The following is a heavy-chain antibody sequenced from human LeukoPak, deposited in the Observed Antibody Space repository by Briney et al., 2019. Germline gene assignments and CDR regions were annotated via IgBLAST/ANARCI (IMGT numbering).Heavy chain of an antibody. D-gene: IGHD4-17*01. CDR2: VNPSGGST. CDR3: ARGPLHDYGDI. V-gene: IGHV1-46*01. J-gene: IGHJ3*02. CDR1: GYTFTSYY. Sequence: GASVKVSCKASGYTFTSYYMHWVRQAPGQGPEWMGIVNPSGGSTSYAQKFQGRVTMTRDTSTSTVYMELSSLRSEDTAVYYCARGPLHDYGDIWGQGTMVTVSS.